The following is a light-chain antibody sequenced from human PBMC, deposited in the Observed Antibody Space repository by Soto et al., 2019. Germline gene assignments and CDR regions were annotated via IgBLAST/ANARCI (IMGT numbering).Light chain of an antibody. V-gene: IGKV3-15*01. CDR2: GAS. CDR3: QQYDIWPPT. CDR1: QSVGTY. J-gene: IGKJ1*01. Sequence: IVVSLSPATLSLSTGERAILTCRASQSVGTYLAWYQQKPGQTPRLLFNGASTRATGIPARFTGSGSGTEFILTISSLQSEDFAVYYCQQYDIWPPTFGQGTKVDIK.